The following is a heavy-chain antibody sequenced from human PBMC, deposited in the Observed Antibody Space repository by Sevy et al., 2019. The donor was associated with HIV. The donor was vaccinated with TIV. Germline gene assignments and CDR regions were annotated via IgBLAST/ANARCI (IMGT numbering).Heavy chain of an antibody. CDR2: INPDSGGP. V-gene: IGHV1-2*02. CDR3: VRDDRDGYFEY. CDR1: GYTLTCYY. J-gene: IGHJ4*02. Sequence: ASVKVSCKASGYTLTCYYMHWVRQAPRQGLQWMGWINPDSGGPNYAPKFQGRVTLTRDTSISTAYMELSRLKSDDTAVYYCVRDDRDGYFEYWGQGPLVTVSS.